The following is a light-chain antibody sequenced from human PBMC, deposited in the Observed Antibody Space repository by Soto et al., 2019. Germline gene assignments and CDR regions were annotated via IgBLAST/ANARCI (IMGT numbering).Light chain of an antibody. CDR2: GAS. V-gene: IGKV3-20*01. CDR1: QNIGNK. Sequence: IMMTQSPGTLSVYTGERATLSCRASQNIGNKVGWYQQKPGQAPRLLIYGASTRATGIPVRFSGSGSGTDFTLTISRLEPEDFAVYDCQQYGDSPITFGQGTRLEIK. CDR3: QQYGDSPIT. J-gene: IGKJ5*01.